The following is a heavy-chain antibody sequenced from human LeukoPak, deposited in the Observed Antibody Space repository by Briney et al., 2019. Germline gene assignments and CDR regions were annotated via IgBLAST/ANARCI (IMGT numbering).Heavy chain of an antibody. V-gene: IGHV3-7*04. CDR1: GFTFGSYW. CDR2: INEDGSEK. D-gene: IGHD7-27*01. Sequence: GGSLRLSCAASGFTFGSYWMSWVPQAPGKGQEWVANINEDGSEKYHVDSVKGRFTISRDNAKNSLYLQMDSLTAADTAVYYCARASDVGTIDYWGQGTLVTVSS. CDR3: ARASDVGTIDY. J-gene: IGHJ4*02.